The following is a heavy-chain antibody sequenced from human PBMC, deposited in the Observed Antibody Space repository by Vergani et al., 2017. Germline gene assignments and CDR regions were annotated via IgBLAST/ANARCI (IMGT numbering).Heavy chain of an antibody. CDR1: GYTFTSYY. Sequence: QVQLVQSGAEVKKPGASVKVSCKASGYTFTSYYMHWVRQAPGQGLEWMGIINPSGGSTSYAQKFQGRVTITADKSTSTAYMELSSLRSEDTAVYYCARGKGGIAVAETYYYYGMDVWGQGTTVTVSS. D-gene: IGHD6-19*01. V-gene: IGHV1-46*01. CDR2: INPSGGST. J-gene: IGHJ6*02. CDR3: ARGKGGIAVAETYYYYGMDV.